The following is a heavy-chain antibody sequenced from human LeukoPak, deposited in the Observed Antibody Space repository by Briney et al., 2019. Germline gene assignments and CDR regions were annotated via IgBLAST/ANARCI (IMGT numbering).Heavy chain of an antibody. Sequence: ASVKVSCKASGYTFTSYYTHWVRQAPGQGLEWMGIIKPSGGSTLYAQKFQGRVTVASDMSTSTVYVELSSLRSEDTAVYYCAREVPENFNFDYWGQGTLVTVSS. CDR2: IKPSGGST. V-gene: IGHV1-46*01. CDR3: AREVPENFNFDY. J-gene: IGHJ4*02. CDR1: GYTFTSYY. D-gene: IGHD2/OR15-2a*01.